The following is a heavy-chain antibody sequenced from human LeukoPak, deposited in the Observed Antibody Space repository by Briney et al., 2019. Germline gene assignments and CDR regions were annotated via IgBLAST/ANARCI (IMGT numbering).Heavy chain of an antibody. J-gene: IGHJ4*02. V-gene: IGHV4-39*07. D-gene: IGHD3-10*01. Sequence: SETLSLTCTVSGGSISSSSYYWGWIRQPPGRGLEWIGSIYHSGSTYYNPSLKRRVTISVDTSKNQFSLKLSSVTAADTAVYYCARVIKRTLNKNNYGSGNALSYFDYWGQGTLVTVSS. CDR1: GGSISSSSYY. CDR3: ARVIKRTLNKNNYGSGNALSYFDY. CDR2: IYHSGST.